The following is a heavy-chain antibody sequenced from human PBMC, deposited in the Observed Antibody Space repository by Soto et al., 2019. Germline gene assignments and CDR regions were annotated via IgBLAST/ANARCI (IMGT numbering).Heavy chain of an antibody. CDR2: INPMLRIT. CDR3: AGDSPPRSGIYYGMDV. V-gene: IGHV1-69*17. CDR1: GNNFNNYF. D-gene: IGHD3-10*01. Sequence: QVQLVQSGAEVKKPGSSVKVSCKASGNNFNNYFINWVRQVPGQGLEWMGGINPMLRITQYRQQFQGRITVTADRSTGTSSMELSGLESEDTAVYSCAGDSPPRSGIYYGMDVWGQGTTITVSS. J-gene: IGHJ6*02.